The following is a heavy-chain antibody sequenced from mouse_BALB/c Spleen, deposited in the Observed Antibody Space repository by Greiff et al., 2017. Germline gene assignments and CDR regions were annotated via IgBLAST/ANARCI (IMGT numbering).Heavy chain of an antibody. D-gene: IGHD2-4*01. CDR1: GFTFSSYT. V-gene: IGHV5-6-4*01. Sequence: EVQLVESGGGLVKPGGSLKLSCAASGFTFSSYTMSWVRQTPEKRLEWVATISSGGSYTYYPDSVKGRFTISRDNAKNTLYLQMSSLKSEDTAMYYCTREATMISHGAMDYWGQGTSVTVSS. J-gene: IGHJ4*01. CDR3: TREATMISHGAMDY. CDR2: ISSGGSYT.